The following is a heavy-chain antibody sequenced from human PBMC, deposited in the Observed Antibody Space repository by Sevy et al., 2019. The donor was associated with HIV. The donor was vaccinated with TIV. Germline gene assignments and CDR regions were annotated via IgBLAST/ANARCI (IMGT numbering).Heavy chain of an antibody. V-gene: IGHV3-48*03. D-gene: IGHD2-21*01. J-gene: IGHJ4*02. CDR2: ISNSGDTI. Sequence: GGSLRLSCVASGFIFSSYEMNWVRQAPGKGLEWVSYISNSGDTISYSDSVRGRFTISRDNARNSLYLQMNSLRAEDTAVYYCARDLPPSATVVPHFDCWGQGTLVTVSS. CDR3: ARDLPPSATVVPHFDC. CDR1: GFIFSSYE.